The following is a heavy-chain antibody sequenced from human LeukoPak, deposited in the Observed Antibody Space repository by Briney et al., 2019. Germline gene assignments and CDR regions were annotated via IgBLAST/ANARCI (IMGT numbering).Heavy chain of an antibody. CDR3: ERTLDTAMVIFDY. D-gene: IGHD5-18*01. Sequence: SETLSLPCSVSRGSLTRTDHYWAWIRQPPGKALGGHGYIYYRWGTNYNPSLKRRVTISVDTYKNQFSLKLSSVTAADTAVYYCERTLDTAMVIFDYWGQGTLVTVSS. V-gene: IGHV4-61*05. CDR2: IYYRWGT. J-gene: IGHJ4*02. CDR1: RGSLTRTDHY.